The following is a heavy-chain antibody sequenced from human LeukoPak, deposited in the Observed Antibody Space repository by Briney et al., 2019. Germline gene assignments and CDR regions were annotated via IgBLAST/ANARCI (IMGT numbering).Heavy chain of an antibody. CDR3: ARDDREQQPSTFDY. J-gene: IGHJ4*02. CDR1: GFTFSSYA. CDR2: ISYDGSNK. Sequence: GGSLRLSCAASGFTFSSYAMHWVRQAPGKGLEWVAVISYDGSNKYYADSVKGRFTISRDNSKNTLYLQMNSLRAEDTAVYYCARDDREQQPSTFDYWGQGTLVTVSS. D-gene: IGHD6-13*01. V-gene: IGHV3-30-3*01.